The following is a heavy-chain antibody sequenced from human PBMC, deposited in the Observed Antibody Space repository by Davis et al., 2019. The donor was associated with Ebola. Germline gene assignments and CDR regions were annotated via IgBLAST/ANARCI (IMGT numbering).Heavy chain of an antibody. D-gene: IGHD3-10*01. CDR1: GYIFTNYD. CDR3: ARDWYSGSGTSGTYRVLDY. Sequence: AASVKVSCKASGYIFTNYDLNWVRQATGQGPEWMGWMNPNSGNTGYAQKVQGRVSMTRDNSTATAYLELRSLRPEDTAVYYCARDWYSGSGTSGTYRVLDYWGQGTPVAVSS. V-gene: IGHV1-8*01. CDR2: MNPNSGNT. J-gene: IGHJ4*02.